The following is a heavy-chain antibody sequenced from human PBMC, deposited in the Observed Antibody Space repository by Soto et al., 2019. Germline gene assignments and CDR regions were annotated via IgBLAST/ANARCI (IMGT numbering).Heavy chain of an antibody. CDR1: GYTFTGYY. CDR3: ARERYQVISDGMDV. CDR2: INPQTCGT. V-gene: IGHV1-2*02. J-gene: IGHJ6*02. Sequence: QVQLVQSGAEVKTPGASVRVSCKASGYTFTGYYIHWVREAPGQGLGWMGWINPQTCGTSYAQKFQGRVTLSRDTSFNTAYLELSRLRFDDAAVYFCARERYQVISDGMDVWGQGTTVTVSS. D-gene: IGHD2-2*01.